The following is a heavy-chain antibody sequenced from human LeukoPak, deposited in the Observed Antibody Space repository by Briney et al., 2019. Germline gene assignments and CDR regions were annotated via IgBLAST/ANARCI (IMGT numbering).Heavy chain of an antibody. CDR3: ARDRFYDNSCFRRLDF. CDR2: IYFRGTT. J-gene: IGHJ4*02. D-gene: IGHD3-22*01. CDR1: GGPIRDYY. V-gene: IGHV4-59*01. Sequence: SETLSLTCDVSGGPIRDYYWSWIRQPPGKGLEWIGYIYFRGTTNYSPSFQSRVSISVDTSKNQFSLRLTSVTAADTAVYYCARDRFYDNSCFRRLDFWGQGLLVTVSS.